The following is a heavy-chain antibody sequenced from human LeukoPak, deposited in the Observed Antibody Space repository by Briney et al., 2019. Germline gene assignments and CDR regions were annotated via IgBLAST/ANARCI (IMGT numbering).Heavy chain of an antibody. CDR2: IYYSGST. V-gene: IGHV4-59*01. Sequence: SETLSLTCTVSGVSISSYYWSWIRQPPGKGLEWIGYIYYSGSTNYNPSLKSRVTISVDTSKNQFSLKLSSVTAADTAVYYCARVRDDYVFSIWGQGTMVTVSS. CDR3: ARVRDDYVFSI. D-gene: IGHD3-16*01. J-gene: IGHJ3*02. CDR1: GVSISSYY.